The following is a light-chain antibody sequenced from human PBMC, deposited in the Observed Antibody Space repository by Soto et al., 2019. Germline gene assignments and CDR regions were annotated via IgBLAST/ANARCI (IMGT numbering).Light chain of an antibody. CDR1: HDVSSW. CDR2: GAS. CDR3: LQAGSFPT. V-gene: IGKV1-12*01. J-gene: IGKJ5*01. Sequence: DIQMTQSPSSVSASVGDRVTITCRASHDVSSWVAWYQQKAGAAPKLLIYGASTLQSGVPSRFSGSRSGTDFTLTISNLEPEDFATYYCLQAGSFPTFGQGTRLEIK.